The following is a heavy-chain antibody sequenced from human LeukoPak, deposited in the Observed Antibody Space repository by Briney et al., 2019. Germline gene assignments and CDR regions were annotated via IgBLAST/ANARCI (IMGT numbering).Heavy chain of an antibody. D-gene: IGHD4-17*01. V-gene: IGHV3-74*01. CDR3: AKGGATVIDY. CDR1: GFTFSGYW. J-gene: IGHJ4*02. CDR2: INSDGIST. Sequence: GGSLRLSCAASGFTFSGYWMHWVRQAPGKGLVRVSRINSDGISTSYADSVKGRFTISRDNAKNTLYLQMNSLRADDTAVYYCAKGGATVIDYWGQGTLVTVSS.